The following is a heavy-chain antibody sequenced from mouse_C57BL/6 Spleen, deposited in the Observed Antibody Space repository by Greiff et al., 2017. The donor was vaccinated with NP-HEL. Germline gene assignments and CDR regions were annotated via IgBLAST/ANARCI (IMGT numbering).Heavy chain of an antibody. D-gene: IGHD4-1*01. CDR2: ISDGGSYT. CDR3: AREGGELAWFAY. J-gene: IGHJ3*01. Sequence: EVKLVESGGGLVKPGGSLKLSCAASGFTFSSYSMSWVRQTPEKRLEWVATISDGGSYTYYPDNVKGRFTISRDNAKNNLYLQMSHLKSEDTAMYYCAREGGELAWFAYWGQGTLVTVSA. CDR1: GFTFSSYS. V-gene: IGHV5-4*01.